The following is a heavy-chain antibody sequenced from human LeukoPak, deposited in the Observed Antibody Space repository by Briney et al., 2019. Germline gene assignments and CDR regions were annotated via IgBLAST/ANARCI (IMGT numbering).Heavy chain of an antibody. CDR2: IIPIFGTA. D-gene: IGHD3-10*01. J-gene: IGHJ4*02. CDR3: ATPHYGSGSYYNLDY. Sequence: SVKVSCKASGGTLSSYAISWVRQAPGPGLEWMGRIIPIFGTANYAQKFQGRVTITTDESTSTAYMELRSLRSEDTAVYYCATPHYGSGSYYNLDYWGQGTLVTVSS. CDR1: GGTLSSYA. V-gene: IGHV1-69*05.